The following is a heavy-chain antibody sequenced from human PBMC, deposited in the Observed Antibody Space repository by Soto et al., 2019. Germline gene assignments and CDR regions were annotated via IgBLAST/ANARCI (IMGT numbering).Heavy chain of an antibody. CDR3: ARAYSAQLPRRADYYYAMDV. D-gene: IGHD2-2*01. V-gene: IGHV3-13*05. CDR1: GFTFSTYD. Sequence: EVQLVESGGGVVQPGGSLRLSCAASGFTFSTYDMHWVRQATGKGLEWVSAIGAADDPYYSGSVKGRFTISRENAKSSLSIQMNSLRVGDTAVYYCARAYSAQLPRRADYYYAMDVWGPGTTVTVSS. J-gene: IGHJ6*02. CDR2: IGAADDP.